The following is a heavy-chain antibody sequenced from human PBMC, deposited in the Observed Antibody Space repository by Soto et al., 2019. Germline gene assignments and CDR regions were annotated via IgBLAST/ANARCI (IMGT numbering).Heavy chain of an antibody. CDR1: GFTFSLYS. CDR3: ARAVTWGLDV. V-gene: IGHV3-48*02. D-gene: IGHD3-10*01. J-gene: IGHJ6*02. Sequence: EVQLVESGGGLVQPGGSLRLSCAASGFTFSLYSMSWVRQAPGKGLEWVSYISRSSTGIHYADSVKGRVTISRDDATNSMHLQMNSLRDGDTDVYYCARAVTWGLDVWGQGTTVSISS. CDR2: ISRSSTGI.